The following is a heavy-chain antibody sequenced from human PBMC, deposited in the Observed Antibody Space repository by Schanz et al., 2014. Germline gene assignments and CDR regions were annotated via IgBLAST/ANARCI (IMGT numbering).Heavy chain of an antibody. Sequence: VQLVESGGGVVQPGRSLRLSCAASGFTFSSYSLAWVRQAPGKGLEWVSFISTGRYLYYADSVKGRFIVSRDNAKNSLYLQMNSLRAEDTGVYYCARGREVVAKIFDVWGQGTMVTVSS. CDR3: ARGREVVAKIFDV. CDR1: GFTFSSYS. D-gene: IGHD3-22*01. CDR2: ISTGRYL. V-gene: IGHV3-21*01. J-gene: IGHJ3*01.